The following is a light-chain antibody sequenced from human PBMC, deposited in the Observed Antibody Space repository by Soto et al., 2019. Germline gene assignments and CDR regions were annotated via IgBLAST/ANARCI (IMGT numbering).Light chain of an antibody. V-gene: IGLV2-23*01. CDR1: SSDVGSYNV. Sequence: QSALTQPASVSGSPGQSITISCTGTSSDVGSYNVVSWYQQHPGKAPKVMIYEGSKRPSGVSNRFSGSKSGNTASLTISGLQAEDEADYYCCSYAGSSTLVVFGGGTKVTVL. J-gene: IGLJ2*01. CDR2: EGS. CDR3: CSYAGSSTLVV.